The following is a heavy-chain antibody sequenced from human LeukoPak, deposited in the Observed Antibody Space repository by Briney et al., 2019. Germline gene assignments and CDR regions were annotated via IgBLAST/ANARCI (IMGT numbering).Heavy chain of an antibody. J-gene: IGHJ4*02. CDR2: ISNSGSTI. CDR3: TRGTDGLWDF. D-gene: IGHD2-8*01. V-gene: IGHV3-48*03. CDR1: GFTFSIYE. Sequence: PGGSLKLSCAASGFTFSIYEMNWVRQAPGKGLEWVSYISNSGSTIYYADSVKGRFTISRDNAKSSLYLQMNSLRAEDTAVYYCTRGTDGLWDFWGQGTLVTVSS.